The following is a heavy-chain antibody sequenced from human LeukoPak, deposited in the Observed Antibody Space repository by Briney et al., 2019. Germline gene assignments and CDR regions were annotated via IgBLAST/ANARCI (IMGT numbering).Heavy chain of an antibody. D-gene: IGHD6-19*01. V-gene: IGHV4-59*01. Sequence: SETLSLTCTVSGGSISSYYWSWIRQPPGKGLEWIGYIYYSGSTNYNPSLKSRVTISVDTSKNQFSLKLSSVTAADTAVYYCARHWGKSSSGWTYLDYWGQGTLVTVSS. J-gene: IGHJ4*02. CDR1: GGSISSYY. CDR2: IYYSGST. CDR3: ARHWGKSSSGWTYLDY.